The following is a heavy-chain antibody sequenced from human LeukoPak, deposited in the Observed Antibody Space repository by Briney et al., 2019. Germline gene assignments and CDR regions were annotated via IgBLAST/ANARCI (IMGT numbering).Heavy chain of an antibody. D-gene: IGHD3-22*01. V-gene: IGHV1-24*01. CDR2: FDPEDGET. CDR1: GYTLTELS. J-gene: IGHJ4*02. CDR3: ATDRPQRSMDYDSSGYFFGY. Sequence: ASVKVSCKVSGYTLTELSMHWVRQAPGKGLEWMGGFDPEDGETIYAQKFQGRVTMTEDTSTDTAYMELNSLRSEDTAVYYCATDRPQRSMDYDSSGYFFGYWGQGTLVTVSS.